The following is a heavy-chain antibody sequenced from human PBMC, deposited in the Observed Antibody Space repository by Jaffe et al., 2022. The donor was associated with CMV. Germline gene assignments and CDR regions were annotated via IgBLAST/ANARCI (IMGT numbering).Heavy chain of an antibody. CDR3: AKLVRATTGGDY. V-gene: IGHV3-23*01. J-gene: IGHJ4*02. Sequence: EVQLLESGGGLVQPGGSLRLSCAASGFTFSSYAMSWVRQAPEKGLEWVSSISGSGGNTYYADSVKGRFTVSRDNSKSTLFLQMNSLGAEDTAVYYCAKLVRATTGGDYWGQGTLVTVSS. CDR2: ISGSGGNT. D-gene: IGHD1-26*01. CDR1: GFTFSSYA.